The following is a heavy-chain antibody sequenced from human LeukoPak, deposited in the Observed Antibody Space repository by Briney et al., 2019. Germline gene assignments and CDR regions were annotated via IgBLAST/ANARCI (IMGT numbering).Heavy chain of an antibody. CDR2: IWYDGSNK. D-gene: IGHD6-13*01. CDR1: GFTFSSYG. CDR3: ASALYSSSDYYYYGMDV. Sequence: GGSLRLSCAASGFTFSSYGMHWVRQAPGKGLEWVAVIWYDGSNKYYADSVKGRFTISRDNSKNTLYLRMNSLRAEDTAVYYCASALYSSSDYYYYGMDVWGQGTTVTVSS. J-gene: IGHJ6*02. V-gene: IGHV3-33*01.